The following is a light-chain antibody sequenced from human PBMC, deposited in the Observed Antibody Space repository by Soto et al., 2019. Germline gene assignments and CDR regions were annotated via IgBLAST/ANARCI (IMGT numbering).Light chain of an antibody. Sequence: EIVLTQFPATLSLSPGERATLSCRASQSVNFYLAWYQQKPGQAPRLLISDASNRATGIPARFSGSGSGTDFTLTISGLEPEDFAVYYCQQRSNWPWTFGQGTRLEIK. V-gene: IGKV3-11*01. CDR1: QSVNFY. J-gene: IGKJ2*01. CDR2: DAS. CDR3: QQRSNWPWT.